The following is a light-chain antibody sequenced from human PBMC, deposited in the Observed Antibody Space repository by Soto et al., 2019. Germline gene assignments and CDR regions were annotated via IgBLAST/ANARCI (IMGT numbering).Light chain of an antibody. CDR1: QSVSSY. CDR2: DAS. Sequence: EIVLTQSPATLSLSPGERATLSCRASQSVSSYLAWYQQKPGQAPRLLIYDASNRATGIPARFSGSGSGTDFTLTITILEPEDFAVYYCQQHINWPLTWTFGQGTKVEIK. V-gene: IGKV3-11*01. J-gene: IGKJ1*01. CDR3: QQHINWPLTWT.